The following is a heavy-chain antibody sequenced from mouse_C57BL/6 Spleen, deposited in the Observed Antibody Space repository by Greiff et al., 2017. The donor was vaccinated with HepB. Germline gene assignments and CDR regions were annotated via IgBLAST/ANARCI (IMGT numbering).Heavy chain of an antibody. V-gene: IGHV1-15*01. CDR2: IDPETGGT. Sequence: LVESGAELVRPGASVTLSCKASGYTFTDYEMHWVKQTPVHGLEWIGAIDPETGGTAYNQKFKGKAILTADKSSSTAYMELRSLTSEDSAVYYCTGWITTVVRYFDVWGTGTTVTVSS. CDR3: TGWITTVVRYFDV. CDR1: GYTFTDYE. J-gene: IGHJ1*03. D-gene: IGHD1-1*01.